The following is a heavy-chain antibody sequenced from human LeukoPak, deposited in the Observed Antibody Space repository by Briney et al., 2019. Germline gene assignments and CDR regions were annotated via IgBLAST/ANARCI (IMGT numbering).Heavy chain of an antibody. CDR3: ARQGGYSNAIGMGY. D-gene: IGHD5-12*01. CDR1: GYTFNNHY. J-gene: IGHJ4*02. Sequence: GASVNVSRKASGYTFNNHYIYWVRQAPGQGLEWMGMINPSGGSRSYAQKFQGRVTMTRDTSTSTVYMELSSLRSEDTAVYYCARQGGYSNAIGMGYWGQGTLVIVSS. V-gene: IGHV1-46*02. CDR2: INPSGGSR.